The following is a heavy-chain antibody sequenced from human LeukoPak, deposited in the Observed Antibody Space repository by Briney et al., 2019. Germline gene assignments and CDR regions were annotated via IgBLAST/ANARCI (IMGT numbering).Heavy chain of an antibody. CDR1: GGSISSYY. CDR2: IYYSGST. D-gene: IGHD5-12*01. V-gene: IGHV4-59*01. CDR3: ARAGVATITVDY. J-gene: IGHJ4*02. Sequence: SETLSLTCTVSGGSISSYYWSWIRQPPGKGLEWIGYIYYSGSTNYNPSLKSRVTISVDTSKNQFSLKLSAVTAADTAVYYCARAGVATITVDYWGQGTLVSVSS.